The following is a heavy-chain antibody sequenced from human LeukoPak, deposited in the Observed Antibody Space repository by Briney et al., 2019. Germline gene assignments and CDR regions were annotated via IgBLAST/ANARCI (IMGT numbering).Heavy chain of an antibody. J-gene: IGHJ4*02. CDR1: GGSFSGYY. CDR3: ARARKTYYYDSSGYKFDY. V-gene: IGHV4-34*01. CDR2: INHSGST. D-gene: IGHD3-22*01. Sequence: SETLSLTCAVYGGSFSGYYWSWIRQPPGKGLEWIGEINHSGSTNYNPSLKSRVTISVDTSKNQFSLKLSSVTAADTAVYHCARARKTYYYDSSGYKFDYWGQGTLVTVSS.